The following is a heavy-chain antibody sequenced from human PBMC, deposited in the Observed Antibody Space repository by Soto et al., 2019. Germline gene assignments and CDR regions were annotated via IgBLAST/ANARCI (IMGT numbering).Heavy chain of an antibody. D-gene: IGHD1-26*01. V-gene: IGHV3-64*01. CDR2: IGGSGDSI. J-gene: IGHJ4*02. CDR1: GFTFSSYA. CDR3: ARGGGSYEYYFDY. Sequence: PGGSLRLSCAASGFTFSSYAMSWVRQGPGKGLEWVSAIGGSGDSIYYANSVKGRFTISRDNSKNTLYLQMGSLRAEDMAVYYCARGGGSYEYYFDYWGQGTLVTVSS.